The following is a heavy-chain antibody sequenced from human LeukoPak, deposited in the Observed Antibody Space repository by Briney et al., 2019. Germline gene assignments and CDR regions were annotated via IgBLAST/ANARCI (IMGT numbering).Heavy chain of an antibody. CDR1: GFTFSSYS. CDR2: ISSSSSSI. V-gene: IGHV3-21*06. J-gene: IGHJ4*02. Sequence: PGGSLRLSCAVSGFTFSSYSMNWVRQAPGKGLEWVSSISSSSSSIYYADSVKGRFSISRDNAKNSLYLQMNSLRAEDTAVYYCARGVAVAGNDYWGQGTLVTVSS. CDR3: ARGVAVAGNDY. D-gene: IGHD6-19*01.